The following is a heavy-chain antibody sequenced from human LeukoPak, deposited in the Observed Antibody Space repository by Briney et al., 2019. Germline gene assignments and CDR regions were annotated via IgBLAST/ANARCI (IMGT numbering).Heavy chain of an antibody. J-gene: IGHJ3*02. CDR3: ASDRDNDAFDI. V-gene: IGHV4-59*08. Sequence: SETLSLTCTVSGGSISSYYWSWIRQPPGKGLEWIGYIYYSGSTHYNSSLKSRVTISIDTSKNQFSLKLTSVTAADTAVYYCASDRDNDAFDIWGQGTMVTVFS. CDR1: GGSISSYY. CDR2: IYYSGST. D-gene: IGHD5-24*01.